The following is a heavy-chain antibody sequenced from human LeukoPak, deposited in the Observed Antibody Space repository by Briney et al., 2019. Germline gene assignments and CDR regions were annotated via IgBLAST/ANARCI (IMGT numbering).Heavy chain of an antibody. D-gene: IGHD1-26*01. CDR2: IIPILGIA. CDR1: GGTFSSYA. J-gene: IGHJ4*02. Sequence: GSSVKVSCKASGGTFSSYAISWVRQAPGQGLEWMGRIIPILGIANYAQKFQGRVTITADKSTSTAYMELSSLRSEDTAVYYCARGHSGSNFDYWGQGTLATVSS. CDR3: ARGHSGSNFDY. V-gene: IGHV1-69*04.